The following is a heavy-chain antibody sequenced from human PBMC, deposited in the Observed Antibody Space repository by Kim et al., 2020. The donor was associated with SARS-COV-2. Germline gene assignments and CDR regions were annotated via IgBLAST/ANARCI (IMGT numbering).Heavy chain of an antibody. J-gene: IGHJ4*02. V-gene: IGHV5-10-1*01. D-gene: IGHD1-26*01. CDR3: ARHREWELRGGFDY. Sequence: TPSFQGHVTISADESISTAYLQWSSLKASDTAMYYCARHREWELRGGFDYWGQGTLVTVSS.